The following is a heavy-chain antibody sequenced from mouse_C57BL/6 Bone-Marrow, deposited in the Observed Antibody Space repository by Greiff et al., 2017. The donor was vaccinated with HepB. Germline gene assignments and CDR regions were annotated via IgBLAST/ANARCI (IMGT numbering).Heavy chain of an antibody. D-gene: IGHD1-1*01. Sequence: QVQLKQPGAELVKPGASVKLSCKASGYTFTSYWMNWVKQRPGQGLEWIGMIHPNSGSTNYNEKFKSKATLTVDTSSSTAYMQLSSLTSEDSAVYYCAREDCGTWFAYWGQGTLVTVSA. CDR2: IHPNSGST. CDR1: GYTFTSYW. V-gene: IGHV1-64*01. J-gene: IGHJ3*01. CDR3: AREDCGTWFAY.